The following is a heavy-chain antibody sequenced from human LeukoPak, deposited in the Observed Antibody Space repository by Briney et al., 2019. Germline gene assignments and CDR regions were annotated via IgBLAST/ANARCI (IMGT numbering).Heavy chain of an antibody. Sequence: PGGSLRLSCAASGFTFSSYGMHWVRQAPGKGLEWVAVIWYDGSNKYYADSVKGRFTISRDNSKNTLYLQMNSLRAEDTAVYYCARAKVLRYFDWLPPPDYWGQGTLVTVSS. V-gene: IGHV3-33*01. CDR1: GFTFSSYG. CDR2: IWYDGSNK. D-gene: IGHD3-9*01. CDR3: ARAKVLRYFDWLPPPDY. J-gene: IGHJ4*02.